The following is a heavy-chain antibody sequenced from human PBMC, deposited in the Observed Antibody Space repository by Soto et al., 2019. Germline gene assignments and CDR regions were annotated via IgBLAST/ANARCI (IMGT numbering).Heavy chain of an antibody. CDR2: ISSSGNTI. CDR3: ARAVRVSGSGRLGHLDY. CDR1: GFTSSSYE. V-gene: IGHV3-48*03. J-gene: IGHJ4*02. D-gene: IGHD3-10*01. Sequence: GGSLRLSCAASGFTSSSYEMNWVRQAPGEGLEWVSKISSSGNTIHYADSVKGRFTISRDNAKNSLYLQMNSLRVEDTAVYYCARAVRVSGSGRLGHLDYWGQGTLVTVSS.